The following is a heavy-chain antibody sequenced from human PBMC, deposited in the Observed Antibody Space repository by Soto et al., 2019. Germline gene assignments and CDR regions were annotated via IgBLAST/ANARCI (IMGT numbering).Heavy chain of an antibody. D-gene: IGHD3-10*01. J-gene: IGHJ4*02. CDR2: INGDGSFT. CDR1: GFTFSNYW. Sequence: PGGSLRLYCGASGFTFSNYWMHWVRQAPGEGLVWVSRINGDGSFTRFADSVKGRFTISRDNAKNTLYLQMNSLRVDDTAVYYCARVGGGSGNFDYWGQGTLVTVSS. CDR3: ARVGGGSGNFDY. V-gene: IGHV3-74*01.